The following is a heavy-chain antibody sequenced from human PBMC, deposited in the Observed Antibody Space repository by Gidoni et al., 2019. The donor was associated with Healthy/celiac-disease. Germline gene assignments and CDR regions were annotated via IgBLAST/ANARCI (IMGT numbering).Heavy chain of an antibody. D-gene: IGHD3-22*01. Sequence: QVQLVQSGAEVKKPGASVKVSCNASGSNFTSYYMHWVRQAPGQGLEWMGIINPSGGSTSYAQKFQGRVTMTRDTSTSTVYMELSSLRSEDTAVYYCARRVLGYYDSSGYPGYFDYWGQGTLVTVSS. CDR3: ARRVLGYYDSSGYPGYFDY. V-gene: IGHV1-46*03. CDR1: GSNFTSYY. J-gene: IGHJ4*02. CDR2: INPSGGST.